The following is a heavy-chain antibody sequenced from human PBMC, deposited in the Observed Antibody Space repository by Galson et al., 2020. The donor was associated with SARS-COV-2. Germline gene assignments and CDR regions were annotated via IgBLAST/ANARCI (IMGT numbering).Heavy chain of an antibody. J-gene: IGHJ6*04. CDR3: ARDEGSIAAAGMDV. CDR2: ISAYNGNT. CDR1: GYTFTSYG. D-gene: IGHD6-13*01. V-gene: IGHV1-18*01. Sequence: ASVKVSCKASGYTFTSYGISWVRQAPGQGLEWMGWISAYNGNTNYAQKLQGRVTMTTDTSTSTAYMELRCLRSDDTAVYYCARDEGSIAAAGMDVWGKGTTVTVSS.